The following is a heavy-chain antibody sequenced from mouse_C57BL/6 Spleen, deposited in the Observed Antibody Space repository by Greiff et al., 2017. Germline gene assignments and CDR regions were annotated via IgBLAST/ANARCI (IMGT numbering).Heavy chain of an antibody. CDR1: GFSLTSYG. D-gene: IGHD2-4*01. J-gene: IGHJ4*01. CDR2: IWSDGST. CDR3: ARQGGYDYDGYAMDY. Sequence: QVQLKQSGPGLVAPSQSLSITCTVSGFSLTSYGVHWVRQPPGKGLEWLVVIWSDGSTTYNSALKSRLSISKDNSKSQVFLKMNSLQTDDTAMYYCARQGGYDYDGYAMDYWGQGTSVTVSS. V-gene: IGHV2-6-1*01.